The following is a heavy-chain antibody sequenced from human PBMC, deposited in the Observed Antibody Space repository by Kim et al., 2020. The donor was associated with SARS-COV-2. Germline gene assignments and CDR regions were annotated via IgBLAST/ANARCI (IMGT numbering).Heavy chain of an antibody. CDR2: ST. Sequence: STSYADSVTGRFTISRDNAKNTLYLQRNSLRAEDTAVYYCAMANGYYFDYWGQGTLVTVSS. CDR3: AMANGYYFDY. V-gene: IGHV3-74*01. J-gene: IGHJ4*02.